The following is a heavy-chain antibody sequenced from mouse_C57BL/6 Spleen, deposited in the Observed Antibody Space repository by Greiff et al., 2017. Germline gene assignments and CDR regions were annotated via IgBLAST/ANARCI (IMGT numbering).Heavy chain of an antibody. Sequence: VQLQQSGAELVKPGASVKLSCKASGYTFTEYTIHWVKQRSGQGLEWIGWFYPGSGSIKYNEKFKDKATLTADKSSSTVYMELSRLTSEDSAVYFCARHEGDYGSSSYYAMDYWGQGTSVTVSA. CDR3: ARHEGDYGSSSYYAMDY. CDR1: GYTFTEYT. CDR2: FYPGSGSI. J-gene: IGHJ4*01. D-gene: IGHD1-1*01. V-gene: IGHV1-62-2*01.